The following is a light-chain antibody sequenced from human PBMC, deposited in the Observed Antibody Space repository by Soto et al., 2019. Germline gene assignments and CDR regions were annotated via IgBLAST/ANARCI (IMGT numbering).Light chain of an antibody. Sequence: EIVLTQSPGTLSLSPGERATLSCRASLSVSSSYLAWYQQKPGQAPRLLIYGASSRATGIPDRFSGSGSGTDFTLTISRLETEDFAVYYCQQYGSSPGTFGQGTKV. V-gene: IGKV3-20*01. CDR1: LSVSSSY. J-gene: IGKJ1*01. CDR3: QQYGSSPGT. CDR2: GAS.